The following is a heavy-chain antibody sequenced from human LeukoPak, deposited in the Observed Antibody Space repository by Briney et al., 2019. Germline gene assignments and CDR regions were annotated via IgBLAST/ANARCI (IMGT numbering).Heavy chain of an antibody. D-gene: IGHD2-2*01. V-gene: IGHV4-34*01. CDR2: INHSGST. CDR3: ASTERCSTTCPLDY. J-gene: IGHJ4*02. CDR1: GGSFRGYY. Sequence: TSETLSLTCAVYGGSFRGYYWSWIRQPPGKGLEWIGEINHSGSTNYNPSLKSRVTISLDTSMKKFSLKLNSVTAADTAVYYCASTERCSTTCPLDYWGQGALVTVSA.